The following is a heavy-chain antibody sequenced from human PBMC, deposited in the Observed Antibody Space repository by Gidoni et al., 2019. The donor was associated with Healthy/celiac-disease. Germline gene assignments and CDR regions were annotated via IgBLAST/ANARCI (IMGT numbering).Heavy chain of an antibody. CDR3: AKDRLGSVY. J-gene: IGHJ4*02. D-gene: IGHD7-27*01. Sequence: EVQLLEAGGGLVQAGGSPRPSRGTSGFTFSSYVISWVRQAPGKGLGWVSAISGSGGSTYYADSVKGRFTISRDNSKNTLYLQMNSLRAEDTAVYYCAKDRLGSVYWGQGTLVTVSS. CDR2: ISGSGGST. CDR1: GFTFSSYV. V-gene: IGHV3-23*01.